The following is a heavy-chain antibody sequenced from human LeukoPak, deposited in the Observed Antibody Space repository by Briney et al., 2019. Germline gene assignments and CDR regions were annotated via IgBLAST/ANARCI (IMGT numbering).Heavy chain of an antibody. V-gene: IGHV3-30*03. Sequence: GGSLRLSCAASGFTFSSYGMHWVRQAPGKGLEWVAVISYDGSNKYYADSVKGRFTISRDNSKNTLYLQMNSLRAEDTAVYYCARGHRGGDCFEIWGQGTLVTVSS. CDR3: ARGHRGGDCFEI. CDR2: ISYDGSNK. CDR1: GFTFSSYG. D-gene: IGHD2-21*01. J-gene: IGHJ4*02.